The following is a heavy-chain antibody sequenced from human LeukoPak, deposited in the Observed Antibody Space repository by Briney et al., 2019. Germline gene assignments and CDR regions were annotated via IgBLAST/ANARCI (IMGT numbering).Heavy chain of an antibody. D-gene: IGHD2-21*02. Sequence: SETLSLTCAVYGGSFSGYYWGWIRQPPGKGLEWIGSIYYSGSTYYNPSLKSRVTISVDTSKNQFSLKLSSVTAADTAVYYCARDYSPNWCGGDCSYYFDYWGQGTLVTVSS. CDR3: ARDYSPNWCGGDCSYYFDY. V-gene: IGHV4-34*01. J-gene: IGHJ4*02. CDR2: IYYSGST. CDR1: GGSFSGYY.